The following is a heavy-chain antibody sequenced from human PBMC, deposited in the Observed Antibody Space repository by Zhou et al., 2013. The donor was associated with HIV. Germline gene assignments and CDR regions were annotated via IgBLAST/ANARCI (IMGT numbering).Heavy chain of an antibody. CDR2: IIPLFGTT. V-gene: IGHV1-69*15. CDR1: GGTFSSHA. Sequence: QDQLVQSGAEVKKPGSSVKVSCKASGGTFSSHAIYWVRQAPGQGFEWMGRIIPLFGTTNYAQKFQGRVTITADESTSTAYMELSSLRSEDTAVYYCASLDMDVWGKGTTVTVSS. CDR3: ASLDMDV. J-gene: IGHJ6*03. D-gene: IGHD3-16*01.